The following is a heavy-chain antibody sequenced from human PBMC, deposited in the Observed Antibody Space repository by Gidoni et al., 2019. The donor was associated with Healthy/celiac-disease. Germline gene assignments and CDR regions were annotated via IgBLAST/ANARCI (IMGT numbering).Heavy chain of an antibody. D-gene: IGHD4-17*01. CDR3: ARQGYGDLRDAFDI. Sequence: QVQLQESGPGLVKPSATLSLTCTVSGGSISSYYLSWIRQPPGKGLEWIGYIYYSGRTNYNPSLKSRVTISVDTSKNQFSLKLSSVTAADTAVYYCARQGYGDLRDAFDIWGQGTMVTVSS. CDR1: GGSISSYY. CDR2: IYYSGRT. J-gene: IGHJ3*02. V-gene: IGHV4-59*08.